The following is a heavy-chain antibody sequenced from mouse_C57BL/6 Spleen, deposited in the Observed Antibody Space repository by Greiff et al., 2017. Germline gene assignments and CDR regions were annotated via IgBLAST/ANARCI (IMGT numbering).Heavy chain of an antibody. CDR1: GYTFPDYN. Sequence: EVQLQQSGPELVKPGASVKIPCKASGYTFPDYNMDWVKQSHGKHLEWIGMITPNNGGTIYNQTFKGKATLTVDKSSSTAYMELRSLTSEDTAVDYCAREGSDCYGSSLGYAMDYWGQGTSVTVSS. CDR2: ITPNNGGT. D-gene: IGHD1-1*01. CDR3: AREGSDCYGSSLGYAMDY. J-gene: IGHJ4*01. V-gene: IGHV1-18*01.